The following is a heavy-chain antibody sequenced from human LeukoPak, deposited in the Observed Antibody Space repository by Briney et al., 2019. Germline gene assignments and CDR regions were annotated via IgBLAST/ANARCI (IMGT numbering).Heavy chain of an antibody. CDR3: ARVIAAAAYYYGMDV. J-gene: IGHJ6*04. V-gene: IGHV3-48*03. CDR2: TSSSGSTI. D-gene: IGHD6-13*01. CDR1: GFTFSSYE. Sequence: GGSLRLSCAASGFTFSSYEMNWVRQAPGKGLEWVSYTSSSGSTIYYADSVKGRFTISRDNAKNSLYLQMNSLRAEDTAVYYCARVIAAAAYYYGMDVWGKGTTVTVSS.